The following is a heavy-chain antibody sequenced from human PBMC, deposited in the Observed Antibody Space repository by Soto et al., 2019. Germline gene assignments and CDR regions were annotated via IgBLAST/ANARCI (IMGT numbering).Heavy chain of an antibody. J-gene: IGHJ6*04. V-gene: IGHV1-2*04. Sequence: QVQLVQSGAEVKKPGASVKVSCKASGYTFTGYYMHWVRQAPGQGLEWMGWINPNSGGTNYAQKVQGWVTMTRDTSISTAYMELSRLRSDDTTVDYWAILHELTASPAYYGMDVWGKGNTVTVSS. D-gene: IGHD2-21*02. CDR1: GYTFTGYY. CDR3: AILHELTASPAYYGMDV. CDR2: INPNSGGT.